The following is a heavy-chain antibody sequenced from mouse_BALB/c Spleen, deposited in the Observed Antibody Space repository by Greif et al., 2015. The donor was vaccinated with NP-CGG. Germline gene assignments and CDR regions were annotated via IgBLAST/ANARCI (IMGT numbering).Heavy chain of an antibody. CDR2: IRNKANGYTT. J-gene: IGHJ4*01. Sequence: EVQRVESGGGLVQPGGSLRLSCATSGFTFTDYYMSWVRQPPGKALEWLGFIRNKANGYTTEYSASVKGRFTISRDNSQSILYLQMNTLRAEDSATYYCARDILLGRGYYAMDYWGQGTSVTVSS. V-gene: IGHV7-3*02. CDR3: ARDILLGRGYYAMDY. D-gene: IGHD4-1*01. CDR1: GFTFTDYY.